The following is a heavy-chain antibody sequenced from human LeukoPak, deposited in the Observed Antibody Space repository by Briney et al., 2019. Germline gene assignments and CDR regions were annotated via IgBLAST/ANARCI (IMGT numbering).Heavy chain of an antibody. CDR3: ARGLGVATQGS. CDR2: IIPIFGTA. CDR1: VGTFSSYA. Sequence: SETVSCKASVGTFSSYAISWLRQAAGQGLEWMGGIIPIFGTANYAQKFQGRVTITADEYTSTAYMELSSLRSEATAVYYCARGLGVATQGSWGQGTLVTVSS. J-gene: IGHJ4*02. D-gene: IGHD5-12*01. V-gene: IGHV1-69*13.